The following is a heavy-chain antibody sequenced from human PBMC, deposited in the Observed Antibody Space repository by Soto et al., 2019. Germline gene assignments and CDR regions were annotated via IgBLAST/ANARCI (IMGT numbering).Heavy chain of an antibody. Sequence: SQTLSLTCTVSSRSISTYYWSWIRQPPGKGLEWIGYIYYTGRTNYNPSLKTRVAIPMDTSKTQFSLNLSSVTAADTAGYYCGGAPKWAYFDFWGLGALVTVSS. CDR1: SRSISTYY. J-gene: IGHJ4*02. V-gene: IGHV4-59*13. D-gene: IGHD1-26*01. CDR3: GGAPKWAYFDF. CDR2: IYYTGRT.